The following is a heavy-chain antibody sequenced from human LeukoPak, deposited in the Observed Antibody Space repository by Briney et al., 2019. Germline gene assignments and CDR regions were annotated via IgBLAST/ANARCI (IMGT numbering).Heavy chain of an antibody. CDR2: LRWCGGST. CDR3: AKTSAPGRRYYFDY. V-gene: IGHV3-23*01. D-gene: IGHD1-14*01. CDR1: GFIFNNYA. Sequence: GGSLRLSCAASGFIFNNYAMSWVRQAPGKGLEWVSALRWCGGSTNYADSVQGRFTISRDNSKNTVYLQMNSLRAEDTAVYYCAKTSAPGRRYYFDYWGQGTLVTVSA. J-gene: IGHJ4*02.